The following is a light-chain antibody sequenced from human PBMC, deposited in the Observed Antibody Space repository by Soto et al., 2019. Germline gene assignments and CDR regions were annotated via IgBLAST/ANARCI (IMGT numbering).Light chain of an antibody. CDR1: QTVSSRY. Sequence: EIVLTQSPGTLSLSPGERATLSCRASQTVSSRYLAWYQQKPGQAPRLLMYGASNRATGIPDRFGGSGSGTDFTLTISRLEPEDFAVYFCQQYGRSPPFTFGQGTKVEIK. J-gene: IGKJ2*01. V-gene: IGKV3-20*01. CDR2: GAS. CDR3: QQYGRSPPFT.